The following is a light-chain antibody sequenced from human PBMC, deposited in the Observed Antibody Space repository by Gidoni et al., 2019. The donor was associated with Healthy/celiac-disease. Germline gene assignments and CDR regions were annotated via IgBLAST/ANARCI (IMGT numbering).Light chain of an antibody. CDR2: AAS. Sequence: AIRMTHSPSSFSASTGDRVTITCRSSQGISSYLAWYQQKPGKAPQLLIYAASTLQSWVPSRFSGSGSGTDFTLTISCLQSEDFATYYCQQYYSYPLTFGGXTKVEIK. V-gene: IGKV1-8*01. CDR3: QQYYSYPLT. J-gene: IGKJ4*01. CDR1: QGISSY.